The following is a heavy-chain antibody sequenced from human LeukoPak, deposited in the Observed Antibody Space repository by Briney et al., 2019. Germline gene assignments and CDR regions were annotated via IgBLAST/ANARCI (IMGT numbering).Heavy chain of an antibody. Sequence: PGGSLRLSCEASGFTFSSYWMTWVRQAPGKGLEWVANIKPDGSAKNYVDSVEGRFTISRDNAKNSLYIQMNSLRAEDTAVYYCAKGIYSSGWSYFDYWGHGTLVTVSS. V-gene: IGHV3-7*03. CDR3: AKGIYSSGWSYFDY. J-gene: IGHJ4*01. CDR1: GFTFSSYW. CDR2: IKPDGSAK. D-gene: IGHD6-19*01.